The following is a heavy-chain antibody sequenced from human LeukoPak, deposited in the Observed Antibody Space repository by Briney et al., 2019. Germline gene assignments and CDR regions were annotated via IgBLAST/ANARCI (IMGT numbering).Heavy chain of an antibody. CDR2: IYYSGST. Sequence: PSETLSLTCSVSGGSVRSGSYYWSWIRQPPGKGLEWIGYIYYSGSTSYNPSLQSRVTISVDTSKNQFSLKLTSVTAADTAVYYCARGFSHYYGSGPSWFDPWGQGSLVTVSS. CDR3: ARGFSHYYGSGPSWFDP. CDR1: GGSVRSGSYY. V-gene: IGHV4-61*01. J-gene: IGHJ5*02. D-gene: IGHD3-10*01.